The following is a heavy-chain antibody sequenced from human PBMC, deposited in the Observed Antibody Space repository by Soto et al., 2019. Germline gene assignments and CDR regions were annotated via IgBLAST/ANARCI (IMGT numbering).Heavy chain of an antibody. CDR3: ATLSFGDCYSRVCAFGI. J-gene: IGHJ3*02. D-gene: IGHD2-21*02. Sequence: QVQLVQSGAEVKKPGSSVKVSCKASGGTFSSYAISWVRQAPGQGLEWMGGIIPIFGTANYAQKFQGRVTITADESTSTAYMELSGLRSEDAAVYYLATLSFGDCYSRVCAFGIWGQGTMVTVSS. CDR2: IIPIFGTA. CDR1: GGTFSSYA. V-gene: IGHV1-69*01.